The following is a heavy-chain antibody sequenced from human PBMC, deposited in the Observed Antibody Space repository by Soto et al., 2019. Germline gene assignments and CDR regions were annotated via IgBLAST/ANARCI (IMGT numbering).Heavy chain of an antibody. CDR3: LSRYCITPSSTFWGMDV. D-gene: IGHD2-15*01. J-gene: IGHJ6*02. CDR1: GGSISSAYYY. CDR2: IYYSGST. V-gene: IGHV4-31*03. Sequence: SETLSLSCTVSGGSISSAYYYWSWIRQHPGKGLEWIGYIYYSGSTYYNPSLKSRLTISVDTPENQFSLKLSSVTAADSAVYYFLSRYCITPSSTFWGMDVRGQAPTVT.